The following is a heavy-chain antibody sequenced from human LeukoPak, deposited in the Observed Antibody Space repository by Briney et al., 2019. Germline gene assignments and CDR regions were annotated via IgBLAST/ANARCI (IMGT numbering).Heavy chain of an antibody. J-gene: IGHJ4*02. CDR2: IYYSGST. CDR3: ARSRDAYNAPDY. CDR1: GGSISNYY. V-gene: IGHV4-59*12. Sequence: SETLSLTCTVSGGSISNYYWSWIRHPPGKGLEWIGYIYYSGSTNYNPSLKSRVTISVDTSKNRFSLKLSSVTAADTAVYYCARSRDAYNAPDYWGQGTLVTVSS. D-gene: IGHD5-24*01.